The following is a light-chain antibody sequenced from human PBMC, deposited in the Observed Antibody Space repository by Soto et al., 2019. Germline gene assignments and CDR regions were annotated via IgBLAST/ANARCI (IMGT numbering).Light chain of an antibody. Sequence: QSALTQPASVSGSPGQSITISCTGTNSDIGSYSHVAWYQQYPGKTPKLIIYEVSYRPSGVSHRFSGSKSGITASLTISGLQAEDEADYYCAAWDDSLSGRVFGGGTKLTVL. CDR1: NSDIGSYSH. V-gene: IGLV2-14*01. CDR2: EVS. J-gene: IGLJ2*01. CDR3: AAWDDSLSGRV.